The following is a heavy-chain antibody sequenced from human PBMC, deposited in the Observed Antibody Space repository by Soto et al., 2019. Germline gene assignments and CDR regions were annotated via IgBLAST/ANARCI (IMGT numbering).Heavy chain of an antibody. Sequence: PSETLSLTCTVSGGSISSYYWSWIRQQPGKGLERIGNIYYSGSTNYNPSLKSRVTISVDTSKNQLSLKLSSVTAADTAVYYCARVRTYYYDSTGYSPFDYWGQGTLVTVSS. CDR2: IYYSGST. J-gene: IGHJ4*02. CDR1: GGSISSYY. D-gene: IGHD3-22*01. CDR3: ARVRTYYYDSTGYSPFDY. V-gene: IGHV4-59*01.